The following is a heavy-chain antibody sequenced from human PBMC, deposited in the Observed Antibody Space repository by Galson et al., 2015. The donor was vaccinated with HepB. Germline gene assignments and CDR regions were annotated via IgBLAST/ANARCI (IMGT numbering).Heavy chain of an antibody. CDR1: GYTFTGYY. V-gene: IGHV1-2*02. D-gene: IGHD3-22*01. J-gene: IGHJ4*02. CDR2: INPNSGGT. Sequence: SVKVSCKASGYTFTGYYMHWVRQAPGQGLEWMGWINPNSGGTNSAQKFQGRVTMTRDTSISTAYMELSRLRSDDTAIYFCARDYFDGSGYYYILGYWGQGTLVTVSS. CDR3: ARDYFDGSGYYYILGY.